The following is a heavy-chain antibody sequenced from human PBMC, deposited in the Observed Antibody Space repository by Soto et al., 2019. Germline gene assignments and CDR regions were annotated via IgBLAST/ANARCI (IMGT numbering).Heavy chain of an antibody. J-gene: IGHJ6*02. V-gene: IGHV2-5*01. CDR2: IYWNDDK. CDR3: VRQTTGSLIVPVAITPYYYLGFDV. Sequence: QITLKESGPTLVRPTQTLTLTCTFSGFSFSTSGVGVNWIRQPPGKALEWLALIYWNDDKRYSASLRSRLTITKETAKNQVVLTLSNLDPVDTATYYCVRQTTGSLIVPVAITPYYYLGFDVWGQGTSVTVSS. CDR1: GFSFSTSGVG. D-gene: IGHD2-2*01.